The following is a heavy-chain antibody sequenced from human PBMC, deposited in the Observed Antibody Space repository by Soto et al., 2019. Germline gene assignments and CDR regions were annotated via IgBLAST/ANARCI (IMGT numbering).Heavy chain of an antibody. CDR3: AKYGRDSSAWKADY. V-gene: IGHV3-23*01. CDR2: ISGSGGTT. J-gene: IGHJ4*02. CDR1: GFTFSSFS. D-gene: IGHD3-22*01. Sequence: EVELLESGGGLVQPGGSLRLSCAASGFTFSSFSMTWVRQAPGKGLEWVSGISGSGGTTNYADSVKDRFTISRDNSKSTLFLQMRSLRAEDTAVYYCAKYGRDSSAWKADYGGQGTLVTVSS.